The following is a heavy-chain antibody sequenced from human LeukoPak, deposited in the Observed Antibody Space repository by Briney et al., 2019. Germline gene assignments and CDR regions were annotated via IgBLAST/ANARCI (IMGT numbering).Heavy chain of an antibody. CDR1: GYTFTNYG. J-gene: IGHJ5*02. CDR2: ISAYSGAT. D-gene: IGHD3-9*01. Sequence: ASVKVSCNVSGYTFTNYGISWVRQAPGQGLEWMGWISAYSGATNYAQKLQGRVTMTTDTSTSTAYMELRSLRSDDTAVYYCARSGIGSFDWYPDWFDPWGQGTLVTVSS. CDR3: ARSGIGSFDWYPDWFDP. V-gene: IGHV1-18*01.